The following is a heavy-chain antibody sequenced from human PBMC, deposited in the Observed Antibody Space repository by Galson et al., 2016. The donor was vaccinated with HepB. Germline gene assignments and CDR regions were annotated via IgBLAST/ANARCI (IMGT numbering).Heavy chain of an antibody. Sequence: SETLSLTCTISDDSMSSSSWWSWVRQPPGKGLEWIGEIFHSGITTYNPSLKSRVTVSVDKTKNQFSLKVSSVTAADTAVYYCARDRKYYAADDSWGQGTLVTVSS. V-gene: IGHV4-4*02. D-gene: IGHD2-2*01. CDR2: IFHSGIT. J-gene: IGHJ4*02. CDR1: DDSMSSSSW. CDR3: ARDRKYYAADDS.